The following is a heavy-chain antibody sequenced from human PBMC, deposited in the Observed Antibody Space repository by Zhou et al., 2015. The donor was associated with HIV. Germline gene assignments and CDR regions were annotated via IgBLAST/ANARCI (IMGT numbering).Heavy chain of an antibody. V-gene: IGHV3-9*01. J-gene: IGHJ4*02. CDR2: ISWNSGSI. CDR1: GFTFDDYA. D-gene: IGHD2-21*01. CDR3: VTGGRAYSGDRYFDS. Sequence: EVQLVESGGGLVQPGRSLRLSCASSGFTFDDYAVHWVRQTPGKGLEWVSGISWNSGSIGYADSVKGRFTISREDAKNSLYLEMNSLTAGDTGVYYCVTGGRAYSGDRYFDSWGQGTLVIVSS.